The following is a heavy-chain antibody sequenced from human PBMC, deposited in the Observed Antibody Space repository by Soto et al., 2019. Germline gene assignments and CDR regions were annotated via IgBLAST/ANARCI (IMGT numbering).Heavy chain of an antibody. CDR3: ASFIPVAGTLAWWFDP. V-gene: IGHV1-69*06. CDR1: RGTFSSYA. D-gene: IGHD6-19*01. Sequence: QVQLVQSGAEVKKPGSSVKVSCKASRGTFSSYAISWVRQAPGQGLEWMGGIIPIFGTANYAQKFQGRVTITADKSTSTAYMELSTLRSEDTAVYYCASFIPVAGTLAWWFDPWGQGTLVTVSS. CDR2: IIPIFGTA. J-gene: IGHJ5*02.